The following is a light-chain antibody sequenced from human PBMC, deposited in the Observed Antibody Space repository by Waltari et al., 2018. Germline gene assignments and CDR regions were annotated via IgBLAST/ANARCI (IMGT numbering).Light chain of an antibody. Sequence: DIQMTQSPSSLSASAGDTVTITCRASQGISTYLNWYQQKPGKAPKRLIYAASRLESGVPSMFSCSGSGTDFTLTISSLQPEDFATYYCLQYNSHPLTFGGGTKVEIK. V-gene: IGKV1-17*01. CDR1: QGISTY. CDR3: LQYNSHPLT. J-gene: IGKJ4*01. CDR2: AAS.